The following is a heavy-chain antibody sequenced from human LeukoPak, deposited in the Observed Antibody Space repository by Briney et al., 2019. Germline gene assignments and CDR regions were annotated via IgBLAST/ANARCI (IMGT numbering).Heavy chain of an antibody. J-gene: IGHJ4*02. V-gene: IGHV5-51*01. Sequence: GESLKISCKGSGYSFTTYWIAWARQMPGRGLEWMGIISPDDSEIRYSPSFRGQVTISADKSISTAYLQWSRLKASDTAIYYCARHEGSGSYYSYWGQGTLVTVSS. D-gene: IGHD1-26*01. CDR1: GYSFTTYW. CDR3: ARHEGSGSYYSY. CDR2: ISPDDSEI.